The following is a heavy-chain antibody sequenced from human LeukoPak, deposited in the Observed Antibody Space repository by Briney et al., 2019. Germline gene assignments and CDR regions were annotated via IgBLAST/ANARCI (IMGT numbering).Heavy chain of an antibody. J-gene: IGHJ4*02. CDR3: ARDLTQLALFDY. Sequence: GGSLRLSCAASGFTFSNYAMNWVRQAPGKGLEWVSLSGSTGSTYYADSVKGRFTLSRDNSKNTLFLQMNSLRPEDTAVYFCARDLTQLALFDYWGQGTLVTVSS. CDR2: SGSTGST. CDR1: GFTFSNYA. D-gene: IGHD6-13*01. V-gene: IGHV3-23*01.